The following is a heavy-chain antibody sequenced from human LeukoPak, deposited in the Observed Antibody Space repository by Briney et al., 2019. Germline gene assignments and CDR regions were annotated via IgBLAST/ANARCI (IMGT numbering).Heavy chain of an antibody. V-gene: IGHV4-61*01. CDR2: IYYSGST. D-gene: IGHD2-15*01. J-gene: IGHJ4*02. CDR1: GGSVSSGSYY. Sequence: SETLSLTCTVSGGSVSSGSYYWSWIRQPPGKGLEWIGYIYYSGSTNYSPSLKSRVTISVDTSKNQFSLKLSSVTAADTAVYYCARDRGMDHFDYWGQGTLVTVSS. CDR3: ARDRGMDHFDY.